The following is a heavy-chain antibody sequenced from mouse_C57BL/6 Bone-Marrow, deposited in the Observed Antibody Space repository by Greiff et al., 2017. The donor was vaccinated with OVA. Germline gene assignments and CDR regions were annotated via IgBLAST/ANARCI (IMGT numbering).Heavy chain of an antibody. CDR1: GYTFTSYW. J-gene: IGHJ1*03. V-gene: IGHV1-50*01. CDR3: AREDDLGGNLDV. Sequence: QVQLQQPGAELVKPGASVKLSCKASGYTFTSYWMQWVKQRPGQGLEWIGEIDPSDSYTNYNQKFKGKATLTVDTSSSTAYMQLSSLTSEDSAVYYCAREDDLGGNLDVWGTGTTVTVSS. D-gene: IGHD3-3*01. CDR2: IDPSDSYT.